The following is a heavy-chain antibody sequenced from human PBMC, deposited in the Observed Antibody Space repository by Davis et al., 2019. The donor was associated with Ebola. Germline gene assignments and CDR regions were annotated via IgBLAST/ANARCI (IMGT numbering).Heavy chain of an antibody. D-gene: IGHD3-16*01. Sequence: MPGGSLRLSCAVYGGSFSGYYWSWIRQPPGKGLEWIGEINHSGSTNYNPSLKSRVTISVDTSKNQFSLKLSSVTAADTAVYYCARDGGRHWYFDLWGRGTLVTVSS. J-gene: IGHJ2*01. CDR3: ARDGGRHWYFDL. CDR2: INHSGST. CDR1: GGSFSGYY. V-gene: IGHV4-34*01.